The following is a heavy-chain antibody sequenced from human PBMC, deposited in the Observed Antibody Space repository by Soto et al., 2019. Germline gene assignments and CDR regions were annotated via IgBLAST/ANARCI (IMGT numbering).Heavy chain of an antibody. CDR3: ARAHSPHKNYDFWGGSPSDV. CDR1: GGTFSSYA. J-gene: IGHJ6*02. Sequence: QVQLVQSGAEVKKPGSSVKVSCKASGGTFSSYAISWVRQAPGQGLEWMGGIIPIFGTANYAQKFQCRVTITADKSTSTAYMELSSLRSEDTAVYYCARAHSPHKNYDFWGGSPSDVWGQGTTVTVSS. CDR2: IIPIFGTA. V-gene: IGHV1-69*06. D-gene: IGHD3-3*01.